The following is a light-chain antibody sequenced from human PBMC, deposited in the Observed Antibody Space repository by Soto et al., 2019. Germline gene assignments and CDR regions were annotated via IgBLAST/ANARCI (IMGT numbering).Light chain of an antibody. J-gene: IGLJ2*01. CDR3: CSYTGTNGLI. CDR2: EAT. CDR1: SSDVGGSKY. V-gene: IGLV2-14*01. Sequence: QSVLTQPASVSGSPGQSITISCTGTSSDVGGSKYVSWYQQHPGKAPKLMIYEATNRPSGVSNRFSGSKSGNTASLTVSGLQAEDEADYYCCSYTGTNGLIIGGGTKVTVL.